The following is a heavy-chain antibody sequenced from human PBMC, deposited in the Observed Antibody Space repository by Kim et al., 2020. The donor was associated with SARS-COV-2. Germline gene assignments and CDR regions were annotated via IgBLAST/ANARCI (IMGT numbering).Heavy chain of an antibody. Sequence: GVSLRLSCAASGFTFSSYGMHWVRQAPGKGLEWVAVISYDGSNKYYADSVKGRFTISRDNSKNTLYLQMNSLRAEDTAVYYCAKEGGAPSGVGVYFDYWGQGTLVTVSS. J-gene: IGHJ4*02. D-gene: IGHD1-26*01. CDR3: AKEGGAPSGVGVYFDY. CDR1: GFTFSSYG. CDR2: ISYDGSNK. V-gene: IGHV3-30*18.